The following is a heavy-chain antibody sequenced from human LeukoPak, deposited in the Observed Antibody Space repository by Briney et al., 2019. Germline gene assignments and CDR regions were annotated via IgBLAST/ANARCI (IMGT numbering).Heavy chain of an antibody. J-gene: IGHJ4*02. V-gene: IGHV1-69*02. Sequence: SVKVSCKASGGTFSSYTISWVRQAPGQGLEWMGRIIPILGIANYAQKFQGKVTITADKSTSTAYMELSSLRSEDTAVYYCARAGAAGSLPVDYWGQGTLVTVSS. CDR1: GGTFSSYT. CDR2: IIPILGIA. D-gene: IGHD6-13*01. CDR3: ARAGAAGSLPVDY.